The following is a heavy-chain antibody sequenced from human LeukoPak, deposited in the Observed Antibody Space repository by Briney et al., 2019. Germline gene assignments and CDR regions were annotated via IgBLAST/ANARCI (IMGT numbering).Heavy chain of an antibody. CDR2: IYPGDSDT. CDR1: GYSFTSYW. CDR3: VRSFGY. V-gene: IGHV5-51*01. Sequence: GESLKISCKGSGYSFTSYWIGWVRQMPGKGLEWMGIIYPGDSDTRYSPSFRGQVTISADRSSSTAYLLWSSLEASDTAIYYCVRSFGYWGQGTLVTVSS. D-gene: IGHD3-10*01. J-gene: IGHJ4*02.